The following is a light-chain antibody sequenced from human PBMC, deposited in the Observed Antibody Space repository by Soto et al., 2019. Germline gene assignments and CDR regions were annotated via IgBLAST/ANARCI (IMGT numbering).Light chain of an antibody. CDR1: QSVSSN. CDR2: GAS. V-gene: IGKV3-15*01. Sequence: EIEMTQSPATLSLSPGERATLYCWASQSVSSNLAWYQQKPGQAPRLLIYGASTRVTGVPARFSGSGSGTEFILIISSRQSEDFAVYYCQHYNNWPPWTFGQGTKVEIK. CDR3: QHYNNWPPWT. J-gene: IGKJ1*01.